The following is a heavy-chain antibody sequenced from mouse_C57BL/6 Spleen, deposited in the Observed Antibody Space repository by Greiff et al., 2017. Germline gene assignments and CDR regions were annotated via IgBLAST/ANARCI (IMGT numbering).Heavy chain of an antibody. Sequence: QVQLKQPGAELVMPGASVKLSCKASGYTFTSYWMHWVKQRPGQGLEWIGEIDPSDSYTNYNQKFKGKSTLTVDKSSSTAYMQLSSLTSEDSAVYYCARLTGTGTYWYFDVWGTGTTVTVSS. D-gene: IGHD4-1*01. CDR3: ARLTGTGTYWYFDV. CDR1: GYTFTSYW. V-gene: IGHV1-69*01. CDR2: IDPSDSYT. J-gene: IGHJ1*03.